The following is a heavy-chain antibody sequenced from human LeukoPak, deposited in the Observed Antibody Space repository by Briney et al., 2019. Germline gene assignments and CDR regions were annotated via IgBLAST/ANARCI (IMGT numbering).Heavy chain of an antibody. Sequence: PGGSLRLSCAASGFTFSDYYMSWIRQAPGKGPEWVSFISSSGSYIHYADSVKGRFTISRDNAENSLYLQMNSLRAEDTAVYCANYYGSGSFRNWFDPWGQGTLVTVSS. CDR3: NYYGSGSFRNWFDP. D-gene: IGHD3-10*01. J-gene: IGHJ5*02. V-gene: IGHV3-11*01. CDR2: ISSSGSYI. CDR1: GFTFSDYY.